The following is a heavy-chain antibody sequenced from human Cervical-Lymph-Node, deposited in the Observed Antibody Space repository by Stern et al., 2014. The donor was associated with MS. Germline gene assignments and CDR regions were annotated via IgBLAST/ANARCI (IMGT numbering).Heavy chain of an antibody. D-gene: IGHD6-13*01. V-gene: IGHV3-23*04. CDR2: ISVNGLNT. J-gene: IGHJ4*02. Sequence: EVQLVESGGDLVQPGGSLRLSCAGSGFIFTNYAMNWVRQAPGKGLEWVSGISVNGLNTYYADSVKGRFTISRETSTHTLYLQMSGLRADDTAVYYCGVAGNYWGQGSLVTVSS. CDR3: GVAGNY. CDR1: GFIFTNYA.